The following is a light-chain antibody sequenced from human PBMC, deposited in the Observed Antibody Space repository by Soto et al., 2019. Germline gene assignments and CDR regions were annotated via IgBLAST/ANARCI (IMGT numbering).Light chain of an antibody. CDR1: QNVSGD. Sequence: EAVMTQSPATLSVSPGERATLSCRASQNVSGDLAWYQQKPGQAPRLLIYGASIRATGIPDRFSGSGSATEFTLTISGLQSEDFAIFYCQQYYDWPLTFGGGTKVEIK. V-gene: IGKV3-15*01. CDR3: QQYYDWPLT. J-gene: IGKJ4*01. CDR2: GAS.